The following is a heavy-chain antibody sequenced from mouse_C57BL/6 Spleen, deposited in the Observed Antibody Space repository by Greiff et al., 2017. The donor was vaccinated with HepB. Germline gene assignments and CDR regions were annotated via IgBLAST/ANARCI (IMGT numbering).Heavy chain of an antibody. CDR3: TREEDYGSSYWYFDV. CDR1: GFTFSSYA. CDR2: ISSGGDYI. D-gene: IGHD1-1*01. Sequence: EVQLMESGEGLVKPGGSLKLSCAASGFTFSSYAMSWVRQTPEKRLEWVAYISSGGDYIYYADTVKGRFTISRDNARNTLYLQMSSLKSEDTAMYYCTREEDYGSSYWYFDVWGTGTTVTVSS. V-gene: IGHV5-9-1*02. J-gene: IGHJ1*03.